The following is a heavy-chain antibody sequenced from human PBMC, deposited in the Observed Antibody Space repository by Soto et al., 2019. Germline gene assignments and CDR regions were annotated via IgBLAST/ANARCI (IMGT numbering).Heavy chain of an antibody. D-gene: IGHD1-1*01. V-gene: IGHV4-59*01. Sequence: PSETLSLTCTVSGGSISSYYWSWIRQPPGKGLEWIGYIYYSGSTNYNPSLKSRVTISVDTSKNQFSLKLSSVTAADTAVYYCARVAQLERLFDYWGQGTLVTVSS. CDR1: GGSISSYY. CDR3: ARVAQLERLFDY. CDR2: IYYSGST. J-gene: IGHJ4*02.